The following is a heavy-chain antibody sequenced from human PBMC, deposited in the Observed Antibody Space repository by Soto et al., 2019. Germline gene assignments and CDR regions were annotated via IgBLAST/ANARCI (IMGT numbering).Heavy chain of an antibody. J-gene: IGHJ4*02. Sequence: GGSLRLSCTASGFTFGDDAMSWFRQAPGKGLEWVGFIRSKGYGGTTEYAASVKGRFTISRDDSKSIVYLQMNSLKTEDTAVYYCTRDGLSGYGGVDFWGQGTLVTVSS. D-gene: IGHD5-12*01. CDR1: GFTFGDDA. V-gene: IGHV3-49*03. CDR3: TRDGLSGYGGVDF. CDR2: IRSKGYGGTT.